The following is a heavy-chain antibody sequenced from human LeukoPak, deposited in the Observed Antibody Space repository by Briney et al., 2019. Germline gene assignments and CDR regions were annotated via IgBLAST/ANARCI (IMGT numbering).Heavy chain of an antibody. D-gene: IGHD6-19*01. CDR3: LRDGGSGCDY. V-gene: IGHV3-33*01. CDR2: IWYDGSKK. CDR1: GYTFTSYG. J-gene: IGHJ4*02. Sequence: SCKASGYTFTSYGISWVRQAPGQGLEWVAVIWYDGSKKYYGDSVKGRFTISRDDSKNTLYLQMNSLRAEDTAVYYCLRDGGSGCDYWGQGTLVTVSS.